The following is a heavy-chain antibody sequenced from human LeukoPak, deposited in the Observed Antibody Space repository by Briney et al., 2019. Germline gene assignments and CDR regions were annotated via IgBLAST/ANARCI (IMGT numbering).Heavy chain of an antibody. CDR1: GFTFSSYA. V-gene: IGHV3-23*01. CDR2: ISGSGGST. J-gene: IGHJ4*02. CDR3: AKVRGEGDIVGVPIPGGFDY. Sequence: GGSLRLSCAASGFTFSSYAMSWVRQAPGKGLEWVSDISGSGGSTYYADSVKGRFTISSDNSKNTLYLQMNSLRAEDTAVYYCAKVRGEGDIVGVPIPGGFDYWGQGTLVTVSS. D-gene: IGHD2-2*01.